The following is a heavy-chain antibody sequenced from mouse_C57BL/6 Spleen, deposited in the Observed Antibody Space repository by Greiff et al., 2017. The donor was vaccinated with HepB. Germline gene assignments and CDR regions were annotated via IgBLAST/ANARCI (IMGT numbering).Heavy chain of an antibody. CDR2: ISDGGSYT. CDR3: ARADGYYGFYYAMDY. J-gene: IGHJ4*01. D-gene: IGHD2-3*01. Sequence: EVQVVESGGGLVKPGGSLKLSCAASGFTFSSYAMSWVRQTPEKRLEWVATISDGGSYTYYPDNVKGRFTISRDNAKNNLYLQMSHLKSEDTAMYYCARADGYYGFYYAMDYWGQGTSVTVSS. V-gene: IGHV5-4*01. CDR1: GFTFSSYA.